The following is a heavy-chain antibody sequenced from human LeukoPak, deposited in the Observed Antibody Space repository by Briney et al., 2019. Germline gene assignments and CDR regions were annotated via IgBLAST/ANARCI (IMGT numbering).Heavy chain of an antibody. CDR1: GYTFTSYA. Sequence: ASVKVSCKASGYTFTSYAMHWVRQAPGQRLEWMGWINAGNGNTKYSQKFQGRVTITRDTSASTAYMELSSLRSEDTAVYYCARAAGITGSYNWFDPWGQGTLVTVSS. D-gene: IGHD1-20*01. V-gene: IGHV1-3*01. CDR3: ARAAGITGSYNWFDP. CDR2: INAGNGNT. J-gene: IGHJ5*02.